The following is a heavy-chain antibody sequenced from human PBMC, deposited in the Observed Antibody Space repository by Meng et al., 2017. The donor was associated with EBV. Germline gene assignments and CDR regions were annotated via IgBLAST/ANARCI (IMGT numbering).Heavy chain of an antibody. D-gene: IGHD3-10*01. J-gene: IGHJ4*02. CDR2: LIPMVGAP. Sequence: QGQLAQSGVEGKKPGASVKVSGRTSGGTFRSDAVSWVRQAPGQGLEWMGGLIPMVGAPHYAQKFQGRVTIIADESTSTHSMELNSLRSEDTAMYYCASESGRGFTPDYWGQGTLVTVSS. V-gene: IGHV1-69*01. CDR1: GGTFRSDA. CDR3: ASESGRGFTPDY.